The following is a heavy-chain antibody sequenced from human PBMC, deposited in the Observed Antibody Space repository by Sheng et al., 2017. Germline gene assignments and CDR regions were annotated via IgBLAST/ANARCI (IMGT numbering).Heavy chain of an antibody. V-gene: IGHV3-33*01. CDR1: GFTFNNYG. J-gene: IGHJ3*01. D-gene: IGHD2-15*01. CDR2: IWYDGSNQ. CDR3: ARGVNGGNAFDV. Sequence: VQLVESGGSMVQRGKSLRLSCAASGFTFNNYGMHWVRQAPGKGLEWVALIWYDGSNQHYLDSVKGRFTISRDNSNNMLYLQMNFLSAEDTAIYYCARGVNGGNAFDVCGQGTMVTV.